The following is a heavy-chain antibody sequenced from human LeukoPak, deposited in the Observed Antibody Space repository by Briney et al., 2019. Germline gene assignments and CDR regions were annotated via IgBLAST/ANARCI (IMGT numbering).Heavy chain of an antibody. V-gene: IGHV3-21*01. CDR1: GFTFSSYS. D-gene: IGHD3-22*01. CDR3: ARVVISYYYMDV. Sequence: GGSLRLSCAASGFTFSSYSMNWVRQAPGKGLGWVSSISSSSNYIYYADSVKGRFTISRDNAKNSLYLQMNSLRAEDTAMYYCARVVISYYYMDVWGKGTTVTVSS. J-gene: IGHJ6*03. CDR2: ISSSSNYI.